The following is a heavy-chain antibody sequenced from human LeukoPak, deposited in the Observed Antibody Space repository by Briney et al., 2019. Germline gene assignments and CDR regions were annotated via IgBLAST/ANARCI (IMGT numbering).Heavy chain of an antibody. D-gene: IGHD3-22*01. CDR3: ARAGRYDTTWYQ. Sequence: GGSLTLSCAASGFSFSNYWMSWVRQAPGKGLEWVANIKQDGSEKYYVDSVKGRFTISRDNAKNSLYLQMNSLRAEDTALYYCARAGRYDTTWYQWGQGTLVTVSS. CDR2: IKQDGSEK. V-gene: IGHV3-7*01. CDR1: GFSFSNYW. J-gene: IGHJ4*02.